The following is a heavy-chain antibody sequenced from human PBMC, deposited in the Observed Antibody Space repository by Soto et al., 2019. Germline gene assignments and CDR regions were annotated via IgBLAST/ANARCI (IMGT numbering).Heavy chain of an antibody. D-gene: IGHD1-1*01. CDR3: ARDLAWKRGKVGGYYYGMDV. J-gene: IGHJ6*02. Sequence: QVLLVESGGGLVKAGGSLRLSCAASGFIFSDYYMSWVRQTPGKGLEWVPYISTRSTYTNYADSVKGRFTIARDNTKNSLYLQMDSLRVEDTAVYYCARDLAWKRGKVGGYYYGMDVWGQGTTVTVSS. CDR1: GFIFSDYY. CDR2: ISTRSTYT. V-gene: IGHV3-11*06.